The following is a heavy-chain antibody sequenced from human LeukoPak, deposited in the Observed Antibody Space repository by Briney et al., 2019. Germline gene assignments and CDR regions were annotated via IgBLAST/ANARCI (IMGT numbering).Heavy chain of an antibody. J-gene: IGHJ4*02. Sequence: GGSLRLSCAASGFTFSDYYMSWIRQAPGKGLEWVSYISSSGSTIYYADSVKGRFTISRDNAKNSLHLQMNSLRAEDTAVYYCARENVGGYEEHFFDYWGQGTLVTVSS. CDR3: ARENVGGYEEHFFDY. CDR2: ISSSGSTI. V-gene: IGHV3-11*04. D-gene: IGHD5-12*01. CDR1: GFTFSDYY.